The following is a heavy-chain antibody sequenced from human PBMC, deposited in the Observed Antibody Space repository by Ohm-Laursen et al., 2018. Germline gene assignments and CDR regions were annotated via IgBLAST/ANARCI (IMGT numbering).Heavy chain of an antibody. CDR1: GFSFSSHG. V-gene: IGHV3-30*18. D-gene: IGHD3-22*01. CDR2: ISHDGSDK. J-gene: IGHJ4*02. CDR3: AKDLARTPIVVVIDGFDY. Sequence: SLRLPCAASGFSFSSHGMHWVRQAPGKGLEWVAVISHDGSDKYYADSVKGRFTISRDNSKNTLYLQMNSLRAEDTAVYYCAKDLARTPIVVVIDGFDYWGQGTLVTVSS.